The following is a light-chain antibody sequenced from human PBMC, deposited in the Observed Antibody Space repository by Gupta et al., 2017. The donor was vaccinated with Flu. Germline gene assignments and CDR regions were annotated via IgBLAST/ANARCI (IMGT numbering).Light chain of an antibody. Sequence: QSALIQPPSVSGSPGQSVTISCTGARSDVGSYAYVPGTVPKPLIYSVNTQPSGVPDRFSGSKSGNTASMTISGLQAEDEAEYLCCSYATSATWVVGGGTKLTVL. CDR2: SVN. J-gene: IGLJ3*02. CDR3: CSYATSATWV. CDR1: RSDVGSYAY. V-gene: IGLV2-5*01.